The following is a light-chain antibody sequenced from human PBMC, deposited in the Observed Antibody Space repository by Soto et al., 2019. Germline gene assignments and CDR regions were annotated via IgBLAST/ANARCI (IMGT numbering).Light chain of an antibody. CDR1: QSISSW. J-gene: IGKJ1*01. CDR3: QQYSTYPWT. Sequence: DIQMTQSPSTLSASVGDRVTIACRASQSISSWLAWYQQKPGKAPKLLIYAASNVESGVPSRFSGSGSGTEFTLAISRLQPDDFATYYCQQYSTYPWTFGQGTKVEIK. V-gene: IGKV1-5*01. CDR2: AAS.